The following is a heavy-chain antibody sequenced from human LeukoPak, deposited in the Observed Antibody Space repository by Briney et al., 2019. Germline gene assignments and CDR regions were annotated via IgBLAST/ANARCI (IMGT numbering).Heavy chain of an antibody. V-gene: IGHV3-9*01. CDR1: GFTLDDYA. J-gene: IGHJ4*02. CDR2: ISWNSGSI. CDR3: AKDSTGLQTHFDY. Sequence: PGRSLRLSCAASGFTLDDYAMHWVRQAPGKGLEWVSGISWNSGSIGYADSVKGRFTISRDNAKNSLYLQMNSLGAEDTALYYCAKDSTGLQTHFDYWGQGTLVTVSS.